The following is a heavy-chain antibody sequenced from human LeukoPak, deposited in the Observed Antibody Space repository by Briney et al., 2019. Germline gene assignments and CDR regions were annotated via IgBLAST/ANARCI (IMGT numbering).Heavy chain of an antibody. Sequence: SVKVSCKASGGTFSSYTISWVRQAPGQGLEWMGGIIPIFGTANYAQKFQGRVTITTDESTSTAYMELSSLRPEDTAVYYCARGRQQLVAYFDYWGQGTLVTVSS. CDR3: ARGRQQLVAYFDY. D-gene: IGHD6-13*01. V-gene: IGHV1-69*05. J-gene: IGHJ4*02. CDR2: IIPIFGTA. CDR1: GGTFSSYT.